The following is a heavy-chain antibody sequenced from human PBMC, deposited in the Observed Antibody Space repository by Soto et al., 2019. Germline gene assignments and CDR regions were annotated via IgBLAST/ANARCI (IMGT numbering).Heavy chain of an antibody. CDR1: GYTFTGYY. J-gene: IGHJ4*02. Sequence: RASVKVSCKASGYTFTGYYMHWVRQAPGQGLEWMGWINPNSGGTNYAQKFQGWVTMTRDTSISTAYMELSRLRSDDTAVYYCARECSSTSCYGFDYWGQGTLVTVSS. V-gene: IGHV1-2*04. CDR2: INPNSGGT. CDR3: ARECSSTSCYGFDY. D-gene: IGHD2-2*01.